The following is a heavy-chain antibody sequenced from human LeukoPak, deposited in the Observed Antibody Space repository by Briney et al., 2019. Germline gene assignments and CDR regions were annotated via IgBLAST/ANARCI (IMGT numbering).Heavy chain of an antibody. J-gene: IGHJ4*02. Sequence: GGSLRLSCAASGFTFSYYAMHWVRQAPGKGLEWVAVISYDESRQYYADSVKGRFTISRDNSKNALYLQMNTLRVEDTAVYYCAKAPVTSCRGAYCCPFDYWGQGTLVTVSS. V-gene: IGHV3-30*18. D-gene: IGHD2-15*01. CDR2: ISYDESRQ. CDR1: GFTFSYYA. CDR3: AKAPVTSCRGAYCCPFDY.